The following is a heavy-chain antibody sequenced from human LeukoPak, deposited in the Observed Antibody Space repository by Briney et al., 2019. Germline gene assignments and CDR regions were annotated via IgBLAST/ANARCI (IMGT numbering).Heavy chain of an antibody. Sequence: GGSLRLSCAASGFTFSSYGMHWVRQAPGKGLEGVAFIRYDGSNKYYADSVKGRFTISRDNSKNTLYLQMNSLRAEDTAVYYCATYSSGWLGRGVYWGQGTLVTVSS. J-gene: IGHJ4*02. CDR2: IRYDGSNK. CDR1: GFTFSSYG. V-gene: IGHV3-30*02. D-gene: IGHD6-19*01. CDR3: ATYSSGWLGRGVY.